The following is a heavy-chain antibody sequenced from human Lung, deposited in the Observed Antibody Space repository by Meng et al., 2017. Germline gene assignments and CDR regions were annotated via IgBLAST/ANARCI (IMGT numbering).Heavy chain of an antibody. CDR3: ARDEDISAAGKLFGDY. V-gene: IGHV1-2*06. Sequence: VQRVHAGAEVKKPGASVKVSCKPSGYNFPDYWLHWVRRAPGQGLEWMGRIDPKSGDTHYAQRFQGRVTMTGDTSISTAYMELSGLRSDDTAMYYCARDEDISAAGKLFGDYWGQGTLVTVSS. CDR2: IDPKSGDT. CDR1: GYNFPDYW. J-gene: IGHJ4*02. D-gene: IGHD6-13*01.